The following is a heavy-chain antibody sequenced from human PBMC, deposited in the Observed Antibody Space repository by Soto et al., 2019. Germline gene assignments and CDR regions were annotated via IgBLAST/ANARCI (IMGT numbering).Heavy chain of an antibody. CDR2: IYYTGST. D-gene: IGHD3-10*01. V-gene: IGHV4-59*01. CDR1: GDSISTFY. CDR3: ARQRGNYFDY. J-gene: IGHJ4*02. Sequence: SETLSLTCTVSGDSISTFYWSWIRQPPGKRLEWIGYIYYTGSTNYNPSLKSRVTMSVDTSKKQFSLKLSSGTAADTAVYYCARQRGNYFDYWGQGTLVTLSS.